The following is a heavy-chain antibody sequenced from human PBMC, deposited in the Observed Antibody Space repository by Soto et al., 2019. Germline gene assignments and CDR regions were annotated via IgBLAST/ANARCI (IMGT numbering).Heavy chain of an antibody. CDR3: ATDMITIITLLDY. CDR1: GYTFRSHS. D-gene: IGHD3-22*01. Sequence: QVHLVESGGGLFQPGRSLSLSCTASGYTFRSHSIHWVRQAPGKGLEWVAVISDDGNKKFYADSVKGRFTISLDNSKHTMYLHMDSPIPEDTTLYYCATDMITIITLLDYCGQGTLVTVSS. V-gene: IGHV3-30-3*01. J-gene: IGHJ4*02. CDR2: ISDDGNKK.